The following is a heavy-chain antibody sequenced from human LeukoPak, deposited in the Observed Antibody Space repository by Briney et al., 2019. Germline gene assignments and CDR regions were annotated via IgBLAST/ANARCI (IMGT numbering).Heavy chain of an antibody. Sequence: GGSLRLSCAASGFTFSSYSMNWVRQAPGKGLEWVSSISSSSSSYIYYADSVKGRFTISRDNAKNSLYLQMNSLRAEDTAVYYCARYAGYCSSTSCYYMDVWGKGTTVTVSS. CDR3: ARYAGYCSSTSCYYMDV. D-gene: IGHD2-2*01. V-gene: IGHV3-21*01. J-gene: IGHJ6*03. CDR1: GFTFSSYS. CDR2: ISSSSSSYI.